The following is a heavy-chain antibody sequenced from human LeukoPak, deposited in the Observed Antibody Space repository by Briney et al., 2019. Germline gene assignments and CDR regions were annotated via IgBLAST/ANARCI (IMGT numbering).Heavy chain of an antibody. CDR3: AREAHYYYGSGSYYTLLYYFDY. CDR2: TYYRSKWYN. V-gene: IGHV6-1*01. CDR1: GDSVSSNSAA. J-gene: IGHJ4*02. D-gene: IGHD3-10*01. Sequence: SQTLSLTCAISGDSVSSNSAAWNWIRQSPSRGLEWLGRTYYRSKWYNDYAVSVKSRITINPDTSKNQFSLQLNSVTPEDTAVYYCAREAHYYYGSGSYYTLLYYFDYWGQGTLVTVSS.